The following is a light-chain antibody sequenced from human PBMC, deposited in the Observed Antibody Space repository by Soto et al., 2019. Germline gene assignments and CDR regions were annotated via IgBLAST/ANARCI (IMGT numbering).Light chain of an antibody. CDR2: KES. V-gene: IGKV1-5*03. Sequence: DIPMTQSPSSLCASXGDRVTITCRTSWSISSSVNWYQQKPGXAPKVLXYKESTLKSGVQSRFSGSGSGTEFTLTISSLQPDDFATYYCQHYNSYSEEFGQGTKVDI. J-gene: IGKJ1*01. CDR3: QHYNSYSEE. CDR1: WSISSS.